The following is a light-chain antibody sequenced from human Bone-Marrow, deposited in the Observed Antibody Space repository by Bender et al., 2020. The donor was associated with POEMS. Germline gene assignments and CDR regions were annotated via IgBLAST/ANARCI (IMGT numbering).Light chain of an antibody. CDR3: CSYADIYTWI. V-gene: IGLV1-47*01. CDR1: DHNIGNNY. CDR2: RDH. J-gene: IGLJ3*02. Sequence: QSVLTQPPSVSGPPGQSVTISCSGSDHNIGNNYLYWYQRYPETAPKLLISRDHQRPSGVPDRFSGSKSGNTASLTISGLQAEDEADYYCCSYADIYTWIFGGGTKLAVL.